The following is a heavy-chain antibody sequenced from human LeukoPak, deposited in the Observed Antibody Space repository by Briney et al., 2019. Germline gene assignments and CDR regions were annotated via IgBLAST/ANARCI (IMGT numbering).Heavy chain of an antibody. Sequence: ASVKVSCKASGYTFTGYYMHWVRQAPGQGLEWMGRINPNSGGTNYAQKFQGRVTMTRDTSISTAYMELSRLRSDDTAVYYCARSWIGRAVAGKGEFDYWGQGTLVTVSS. CDR2: INPNSGGT. J-gene: IGHJ4*02. D-gene: IGHD6-19*01. CDR3: ARSWIGRAVAGKGEFDY. V-gene: IGHV1-2*06. CDR1: GYTFTGYY.